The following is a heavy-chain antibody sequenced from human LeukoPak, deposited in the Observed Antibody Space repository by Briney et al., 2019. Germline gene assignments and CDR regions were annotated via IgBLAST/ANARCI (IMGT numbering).Heavy chain of an antibody. D-gene: IGHD2-8*01. Sequence: SVKVSCKASGGTFSSYAISWVRQAPGQGLEWMGRIIPIFGTANYAQKFQGRVTITTDESTSTAYMELSSLRAEDTAVYYCAKDLSLYFVLMVYAMGYFDYWGQGTLVTVSS. CDR1: GGTFSSYA. J-gene: IGHJ4*02. CDR3: AKDLSLYFVLMVYAMGYFDY. CDR2: IIPIFGTA. V-gene: IGHV1-69*05.